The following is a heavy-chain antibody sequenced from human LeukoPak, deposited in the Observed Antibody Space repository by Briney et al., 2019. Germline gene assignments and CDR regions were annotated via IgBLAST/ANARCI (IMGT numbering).Heavy chain of an antibody. CDR3: VTNLRYFDY. J-gene: IGHJ4*02. CDR1: GFTFSSYA. Sequence: GGSLRLSCAASGFTFSSYAMSWVRQAPGKGLEWVSGISGSGDSTYYADSVTGRFTISRDNSKNTLYLQMDSLRAEDTAVYYCVTNLRYFDYWGQGSLVTVSS. D-gene: IGHD1-7*01. CDR2: ISGSGDST. V-gene: IGHV3-23*01.